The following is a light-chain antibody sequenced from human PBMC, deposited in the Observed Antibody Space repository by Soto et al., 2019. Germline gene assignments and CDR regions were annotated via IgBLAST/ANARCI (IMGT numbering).Light chain of an antibody. CDR3: QQTYNTPRT. CDR1: QSISTY. Sequence: DIQMTQSPSSLSASVGDRVTITCRASQSISTYLNWYQQKPGKAPKLLIYAASSLQGGVPSRFRGSGSGTDFTLTINSLQREDFATYYCQQTYNTPRTFGPGTKVDIK. V-gene: IGKV1-39*01. CDR2: AAS. J-gene: IGKJ3*01.